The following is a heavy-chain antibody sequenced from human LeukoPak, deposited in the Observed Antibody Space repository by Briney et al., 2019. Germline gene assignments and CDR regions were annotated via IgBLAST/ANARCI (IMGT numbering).Heavy chain of an antibody. CDR2: ISASGYTT. J-gene: IGHJ5*01. V-gene: IGHV3-23*01. D-gene: IGHD6-25*01. CDR1: GFTFSSYD. CDR3: AKNGYNSGWYDS. Sequence: QPGGTLRLSCAASGFTFSSYDMSWVRQAPGKGLEWVSRISASGYTTYYAGSVKGRFTLSRDNSKNTLYLQMNSLRAEDTALYYCAKNGYNSGWYDSWGQGILVTVSS.